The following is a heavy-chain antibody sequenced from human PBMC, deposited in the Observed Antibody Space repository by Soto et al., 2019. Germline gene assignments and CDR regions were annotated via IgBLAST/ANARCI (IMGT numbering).Heavy chain of an antibody. CDR1: GGSFSGYF. V-gene: IGHV4-34*01. D-gene: IGHD6-19*01. CDR2: VNHNGRN. CDR3: ARGGSSDWQVAFDF. J-gene: IGHJ3*01. Sequence: QLHQQQWGAGLLKPSETLSLTCAVYGGSFSGYFWNRIRQSPGKGLEWIGKVNHNGRNNYNPSLKSRVTISLDMSKNQISLKLTSVTAADTAVYYCARGGSSDWQVAFDFWGQGTMVTVSS.